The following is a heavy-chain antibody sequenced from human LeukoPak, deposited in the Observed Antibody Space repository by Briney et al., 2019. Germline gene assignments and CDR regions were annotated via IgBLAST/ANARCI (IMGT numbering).Heavy chain of an antibody. V-gene: IGHV3-9*01. J-gene: IGHJ4*02. D-gene: IGHD5-18*01. CDR1: GFTFDDYA. CDR3: AKDKGRGYSYGYAVY. Sequence: GGSLRLSCAASGFTFDDYAMHWVRQAPGKGLEWVSGISWNSGSIGYADSVKGRFTISRDNAKNSLYLQMNSLRAEDTALYCCAKDKGRGYSYGYAVYWGQGTLVTVSS. CDR2: ISWNSGSI.